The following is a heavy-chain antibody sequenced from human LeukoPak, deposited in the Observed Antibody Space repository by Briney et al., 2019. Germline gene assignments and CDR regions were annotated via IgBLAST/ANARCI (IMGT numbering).Heavy chain of an antibody. CDR1: GFTFNGYN. Sequence: GGSLRLSCAASGFTFNGYNMNWVRQAPGKGLEWISYITSSSSSNSYADSVKGRFSISRDNAKNSLYLQMKNLRAADTAVYYCAGPGIVPGYWGQGTLVTVSS. CDR2: ITSSSSSN. V-gene: IGHV3-48*01. CDR3: AGPGIVPGY. J-gene: IGHJ4*02. D-gene: IGHD2-2*01.